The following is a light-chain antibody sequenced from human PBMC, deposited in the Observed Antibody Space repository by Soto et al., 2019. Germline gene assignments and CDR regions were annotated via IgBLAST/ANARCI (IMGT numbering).Light chain of an antibody. CDR3: QQYYSYPPT. CDR2: AAS. CDR1: QGISSY. Sequence: AIQMTHSPSSLSACTGDRVTITCRASQGISSYLAWYQQKPGKAPKLLIYAASTLQTGVPSRFSGSGSGADFTLTISCLQSEDFATYYCQQYYSYPPTFGQGTKVDIK. V-gene: IGKV1-8*01. J-gene: IGKJ1*01.